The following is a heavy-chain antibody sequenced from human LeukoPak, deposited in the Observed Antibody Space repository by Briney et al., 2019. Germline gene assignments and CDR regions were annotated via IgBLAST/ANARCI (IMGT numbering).Heavy chain of an antibody. Sequence: PGGSLRLSCAASGFTFISYGMHWIRQAPGKGLEWVSYISSSGSTKYYADSVKGRFTISRDNAKNSLYLQMNSLRAEDTAVYYCARELNGAFDPWGQGTLVTVSS. D-gene: IGHD3-10*01. CDR2: ISSSGSTK. J-gene: IGHJ5*02. V-gene: IGHV3-48*04. CDR1: GFTFISYG. CDR3: ARELNGAFDP.